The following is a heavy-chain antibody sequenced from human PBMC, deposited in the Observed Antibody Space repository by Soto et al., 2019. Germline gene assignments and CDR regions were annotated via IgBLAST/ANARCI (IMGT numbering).Heavy chain of an antibody. CDR1: GYSFTSYW. CDR2: IYPGDSDT. J-gene: IGHJ6*01. Sequence: GESLKISCKGSGYSFTSYWIGWVRQMPGKGLEWLGIIYPGDSDTRYSPSFQGQVTISADKCISTAYLQWSSLKASDTAMYYCARRGDGDYLYYGMDVWGQGTTVTVSP. V-gene: IGHV5-51*01. D-gene: IGHD3-16*01. CDR3: ARRGDGDYLYYGMDV.